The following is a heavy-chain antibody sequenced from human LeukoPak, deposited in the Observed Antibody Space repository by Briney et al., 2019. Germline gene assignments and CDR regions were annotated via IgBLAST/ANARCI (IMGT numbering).Heavy chain of an antibody. J-gene: IGHJ4*02. CDR3: AKRKAVATMSAFDY. CDR1: GFTFSAYG. V-gene: IGHV3-30*02. Sequence: GGSLRLSCAASGFTFSAYGMHWVRQAPGKGLEWVAFILWDGSLKYYVDSVKGRFTISRDNSKNTLYLQMNRLETDDTAVYYCAKRKAVATMSAFDYWGQGTLVTVSS. CDR2: ILWDGSLK. D-gene: IGHD3-10*02.